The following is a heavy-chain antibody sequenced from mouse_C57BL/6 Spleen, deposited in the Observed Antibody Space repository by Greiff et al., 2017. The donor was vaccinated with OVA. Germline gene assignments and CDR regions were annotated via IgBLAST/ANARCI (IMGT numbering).Heavy chain of an antibody. J-gene: IGHJ2*01. D-gene: IGHD4-1*01. CDR3: TRKREKTGPFDY. CDR1: GYTFTSYW. CDR2: IYPGNSDT. Sequence: EVQLQQSGTVLARPGASVKMSCKTSGYTFTSYWMHWVKQRPGQGLEWIGAIYPGNSDTSYNQKFKGKAKLTAVTSASTAYMELSSLTNEDSAVDDCTRKREKTGPFDYWGQGTTLTVSS. V-gene: IGHV1-5*01.